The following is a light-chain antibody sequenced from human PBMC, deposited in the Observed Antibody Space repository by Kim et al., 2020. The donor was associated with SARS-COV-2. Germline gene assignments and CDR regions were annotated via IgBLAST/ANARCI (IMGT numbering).Light chain of an antibody. V-gene: IGKV1-5*03. CDR2: KAS. CDR1: QSISSG. Sequence: ASVGDRGTITCRASQSISSGLAWYQQKPGKAPKLLIYKASTLESGVPSRFSGRGSGTEFTLTISSLQPDDFGSYYCQQYNSYSWTFGQGTKVDIK. CDR3: QQYNSYSWT. J-gene: IGKJ1*01.